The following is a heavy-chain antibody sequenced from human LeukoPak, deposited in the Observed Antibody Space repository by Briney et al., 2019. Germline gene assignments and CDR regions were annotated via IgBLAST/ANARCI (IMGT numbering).Heavy chain of an antibody. J-gene: IGHJ3*02. CDR1: GYTFTGYY. V-gene: IGHV1-2*02. Sequence: PGASVKVSCKASGYTFTGYYMHWVRQAPGQGLEWMGWINPNSGGTNYAQKFQGRVTMTRDTSISTAYMELSRLRSDDTAVYYCASAYYDSSGYRFDAFDIWGQGTMVTVSS. CDR3: ASAYYDSSGYRFDAFDI. D-gene: IGHD3-22*01. CDR2: INPNSGGT.